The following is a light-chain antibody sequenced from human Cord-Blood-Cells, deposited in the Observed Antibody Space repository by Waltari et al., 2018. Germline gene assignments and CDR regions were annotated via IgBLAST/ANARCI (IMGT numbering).Light chain of an antibody. Sequence: DTQMTQSPSSLSASVGDRATFTSRASQSISSYLNWYQQKPGKAPKLLIYAASSLQSGVPSRFSGSGSGTDFTLTISSLQPEDFATYYCQQSYSTPYTFGQGTKLGIK. V-gene: IGKV1-39*01. CDR1: QSISSY. CDR3: QQSYSTPYT. CDR2: AAS. J-gene: IGKJ2*01.